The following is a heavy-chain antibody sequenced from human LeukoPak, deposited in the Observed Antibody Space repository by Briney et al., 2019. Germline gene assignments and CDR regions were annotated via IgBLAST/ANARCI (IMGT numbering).Heavy chain of an antibody. CDR3: ARWRVDWFGHNDY. CDR2: IYTSGST. V-gene: IGHV4-61*02. D-gene: IGHD3-9*01. J-gene: IGHJ4*02. CDR1: GGSISSGSYY. Sequence: PSQTLSLNCTVSGGSISSGSYYWSWIRQPAGKGLEWIGRIYTSGSTNYNPSLKSRVTISVDTSKNLFSLKLSSVTAADTAVYYCARWRVDWFGHNDYWGQGALVTVSS.